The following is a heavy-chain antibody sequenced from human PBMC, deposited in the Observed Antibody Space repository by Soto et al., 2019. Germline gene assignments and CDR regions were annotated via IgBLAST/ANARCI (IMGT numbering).Heavy chain of an antibody. Sequence: DGALRLSCAASGSTFSSCDMNWVHQAPGKGLEWVSSISSSSSYIYYADSVKGRFTISRDNAKNSLYLQMNSLRAEDTAVYYCAREDGSEGFEIWGQGTMGSV. CDR1: GSTFSSCD. V-gene: IGHV3-21*01. CDR3: AREDGSEGFEI. CDR2: ISSSSSYI. J-gene: IGHJ3*02. D-gene: IGHD5-12*01.